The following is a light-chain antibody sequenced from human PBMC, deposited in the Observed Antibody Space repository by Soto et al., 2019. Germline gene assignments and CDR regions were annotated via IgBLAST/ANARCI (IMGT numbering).Light chain of an antibody. CDR1: GNDVGAYNY. V-gene: IGLV2-11*01. CDR3: CSYAGGYIYL. J-gene: IGLJ1*01. Sequence: QSVLTQPRSVSGSPGQSVTISCTGTGNDVGAYNYVSWYQQHPGRPPKLMIYNVTKWPSGVPERFSGSKSGNTASLTISGLQAEDEADYFCCSYAGGYIYLFRTGTTVTVL. CDR2: NVT.